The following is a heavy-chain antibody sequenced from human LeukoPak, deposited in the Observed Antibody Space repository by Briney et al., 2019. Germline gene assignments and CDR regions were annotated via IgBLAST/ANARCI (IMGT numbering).Heavy chain of an antibody. CDR3: ARAPPSGY. J-gene: IGHJ4*02. Sequence: GGSLRLSCAASGFTFSSYSMNWVRQAPGKGLELVSSISSSISYIYYADSVKGRFTISRDNAKNSLYLQMNSLRAEDTAVYYCARAPPSGYWGQGTLVTVSS. CDR1: GFTFSSYS. D-gene: IGHD3-10*01. CDR2: ISSSISYI. V-gene: IGHV3-21*01.